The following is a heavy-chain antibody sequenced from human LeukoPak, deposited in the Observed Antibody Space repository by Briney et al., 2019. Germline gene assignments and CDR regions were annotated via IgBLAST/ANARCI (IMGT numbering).Heavy chain of an antibody. J-gene: IGHJ6*02. CDR1: GFTFSSYA. Sequence: GGSLRLSCAASGFTFSSYAMSWVRQAPGKGLEWVSAISGSGGSTYYADSVKGRFTISRDNSKNTLYLQMNSLRAEDTAVYYCAKGLDVRYYYGMDVWGQGTTVTVSS. CDR3: AKGLDVRYYYGMDV. V-gene: IGHV3-23*01. CDR2: ISGSGGST.